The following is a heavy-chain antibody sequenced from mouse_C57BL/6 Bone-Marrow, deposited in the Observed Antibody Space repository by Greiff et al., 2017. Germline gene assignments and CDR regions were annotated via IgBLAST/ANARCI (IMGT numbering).Heavy chain of an antibody. J-gene: IGHJ2*01. CDR3: ASSSPYYGSGNSYYFDY. CDR1: GYTFTSYW. Sequence: QVQLKQPGAELVKPGASVKLSCKASGYTFTSYWMHWVKQRPGQGLEWIGMIHPNSGSTNYNEKFKSKATLTVDKSSSTAYMQLSSLTSEDSAINYGASSSPYYGSGNSYYFDYWGQGTTLTGSS. V-gene: IGHV1-64*01. D-gene: IGHD1-1*01. CDR2: IHPNSGST.